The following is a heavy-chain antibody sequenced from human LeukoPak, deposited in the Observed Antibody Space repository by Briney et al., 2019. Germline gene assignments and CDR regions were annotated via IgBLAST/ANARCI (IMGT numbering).Heavy chain of an antibody. V-gene: IGHV3-30*02. CDR1: GFTFSSYG. Sequence: GGSLRLSRAASGFTFSSYGMHWVRQAPGKGLEWVAFTRYDGTAMYYADSVKGRFTTSRDNSKNTLYLQMNSLRAEDTAVYYCAKDRASIDYWGQGTLVTVSS. CDR3: AKDRASIDY. J-gene: IGHJ4*02. CDR2: TRYDGTAM.